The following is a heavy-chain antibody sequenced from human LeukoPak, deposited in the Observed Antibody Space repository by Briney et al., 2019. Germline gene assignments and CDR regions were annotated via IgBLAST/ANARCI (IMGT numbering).Heavy chain of an antibody. V-gene: IGHV3-23*01. CDR2: FSGTYSIT. CDR1: GLAFTDYA. J-gene: IGHJ4*02. Sequence: GGYLRLSCAASGLAFTDYAQNWVRKTPGKGLQWVSGFSGTYSITHYADSVKGRFTISRDNSKNTLLLQMNSLRVDDTAVYYCAKSKTGSVTTSFDYWGQGALATVSS. CDR3: AKSKTGSVTTSFDY. D-gene: IGHD1-1*01.